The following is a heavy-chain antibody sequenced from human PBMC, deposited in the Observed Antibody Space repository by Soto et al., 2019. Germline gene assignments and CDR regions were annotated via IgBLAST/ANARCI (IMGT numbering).Heavy chain of an antibody. V-gene: IGHV4-34*01. J-gene: IGHJ1*01. CDR2: INHSGST. CDR1: GGSFSGYY. D-gene: IGHD2-15*01. CDR3: ARGLGYCSGGSCYSRYFQH. Sequence: QVQLQQWGAGLLKPSETLSLTCAVYGGSFSGYYWSWIRQPPGKGLEWIGEINHSGSTNYNPSLKSRVTISVDTSKNQFSLKLSSVTAADTAVYYCARGLGYCSGGSCYSRYFQHWGQGTLVTVSS.